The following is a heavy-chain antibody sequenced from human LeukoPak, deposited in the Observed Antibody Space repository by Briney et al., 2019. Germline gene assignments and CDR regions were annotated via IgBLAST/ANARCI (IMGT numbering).Heavy chain of an antibody. CDR1: GYTFTSYA. CDR3: ARTSGLSSSGWLRY. CDR2: INAGNGNT. J-gene: IGHJ4*02. D-gene: IGHD6-19*01. Sequence: ASVKVSCKASGYTFTSYAMHWVRQAPGQRPEWMGWINAGNGNTKYSQKFQGRVTMTRNTSISTAYMELSSLRSEDTAVYYCARTSGLSSSGWLRYWGQGTLVTVSS. V-gene: IGHV1-3*01.